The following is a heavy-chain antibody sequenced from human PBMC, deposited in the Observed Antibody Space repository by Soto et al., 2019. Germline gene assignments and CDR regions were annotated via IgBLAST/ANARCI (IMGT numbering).Heavy chain of an antibody. CDR2: ISGSGGST. CDR3: AKVKLRSVVAARLPYYFDY. CDR1: GFTFSSYA. Sequence: PGGSLRLSCAASGFTFSSYAMSWVRQAPGKGLEWVSAISGSGGSTYYADSVKGRFTISRDNSKNTLYLQMNSLRAEDTAVYYCAKVKLRSVVAARLPYYFDYWGQGTLVTVSS. V-gene: IGHV3-23*01. J-gene: IGHJ4*02. D-gene: IGHD6-6*01.